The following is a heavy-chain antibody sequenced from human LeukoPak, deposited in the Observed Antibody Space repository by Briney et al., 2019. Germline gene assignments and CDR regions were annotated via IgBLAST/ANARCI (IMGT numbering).Heavy chain of an antibody. D-gene: IGHD2-15*01. J-gene: IGHJ3*02. CDR3: ANVVAATPGHDAFDI. Sequence: GGSLRLSCAASGFTFSSYGMHWVRQAPGKGLEWVAVILYDGSNKYYADSVKGRFTISRDNSKNTLYLQMNSLRAEDTAVYYCANVVAATPGHDAFDIWGQGTMVTISS. V-gene: IGHV3-30*18. CDR2: ILYDGSNK. CDR1: GFTFSSYG.